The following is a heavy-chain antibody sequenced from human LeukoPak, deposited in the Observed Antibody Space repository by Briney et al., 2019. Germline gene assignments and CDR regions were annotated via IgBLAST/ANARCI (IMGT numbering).Heavy chain of an antibody. CDR3: TRTGYRHGMDV. CDR2: TSTDGSTT. CDR1: GFTFSTYA. D-gene: IGHD3-16*02. Sequence: PGGSLRLSCAASGFTFSTYAMTWVRQAPGKGLVWVPSTSTDGSTTVYGDSVKGRFTISRDNGKNTLDLQLNSLRVEDTAVYFCTRTGYRHGMDVWGQGTTVTVSS. V-gene: IGHV3-74*01. J-gene: IGHJ6*02.